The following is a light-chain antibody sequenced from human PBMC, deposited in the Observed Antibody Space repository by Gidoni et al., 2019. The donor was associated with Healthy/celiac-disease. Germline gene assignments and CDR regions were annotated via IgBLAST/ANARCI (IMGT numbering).Light chain of an antibody. CDR2: DVS. CDR1: SRDVGGYNY. V-gene: IGLV2-11*01. J-gene: IGLJ2*01. CDR3: CSYAGSHTWV. Sequence: QSALTQPRSVSGSPGQSVTISCTGTSRDVGGYNYVSWYQQHPGKAPKLMIYDVSKRPSGVPDRFSGSKSGNTASLTISGLQAEDEADYYCCSYAGSHTWVFGGGTKLTVL.